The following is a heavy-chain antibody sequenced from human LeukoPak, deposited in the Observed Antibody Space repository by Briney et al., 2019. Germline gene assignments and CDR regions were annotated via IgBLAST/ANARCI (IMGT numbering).Heavy chain of an antibody. CDR2: IYYSGST. J-gene: IGHJ4*02. Sequence: SETLSLTCTVSGGSISSYYWSWIRQPPGKGLEWIGYIYYSGSTNYNPSLKSRVIISVDTSKNQFSLKLSSVTAADTAVYYCARLEWELTVDYWGQGTLVTVSS. V-gene: IGHV4-59*08. D-gene: IGHD1-26*01. CDR3: ARLEWELTVDY. CDR1: GGSISSYY.